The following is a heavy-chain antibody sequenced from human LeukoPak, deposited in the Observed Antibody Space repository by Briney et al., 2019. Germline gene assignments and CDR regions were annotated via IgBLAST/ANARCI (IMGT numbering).Heavy chain of an antibody. CDR3: ARIYYRRSDYHYYYMDV. V-gene: IGHV1-8*01. CDR1: GYTFTSYD. J-gene: IGHJ6*03. CDR2: MNPNSGNT. D-gene: IGHD3-10*01. Sequence: ASVKVSCKASGYTFTSYDINWVRQAPGQGREWVGWMNPNSGNTGSAQKVQGRITITMNTSISTAYMELSSLRSEDTAVYYCARIYYRRSDYHYYYMDVWGEGTTVTVSS.